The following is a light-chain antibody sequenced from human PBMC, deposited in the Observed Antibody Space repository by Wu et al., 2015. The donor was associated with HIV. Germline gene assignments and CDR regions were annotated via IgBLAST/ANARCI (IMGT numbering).Light chain of an antibody. CDR1: QSVSTY. CDR2: DTS. Sequence: EIVLTQSPATLSLSPGERATLSCRASQSVSTYLAWYQQKPGQAPRLLISDTSNRATGIPARFSGSGSGTDFTLTISSLEPEDFAVYYCQHRVNWPSLTFGGGTKVEDQT. CDR3: QHRVNWPSLT. V-gene: IGKV3-11*01. J-gene: IGKJ4*01.